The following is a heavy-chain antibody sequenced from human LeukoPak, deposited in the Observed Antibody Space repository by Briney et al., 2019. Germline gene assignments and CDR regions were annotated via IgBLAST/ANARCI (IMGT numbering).Heavy chain of an antibody. Sequence: PSETLSLTCTVSGGSISNYYWTWIRQPPGKGLEWIGYIYYSGTTYYHPSLKSRVTISVDTSKNQFSLKLTSATAADTAVYYCARLSGSPHPPFDYWGQGTLVTVSS. CDR2: IYYSGTT. V-gene: IGHV4-59*08. CDR3: ARLSGSPHPPFDY. J-gene: IGHJ4*02. CDR1: GGSISNYY. D-gene: IGHD1-26*01.